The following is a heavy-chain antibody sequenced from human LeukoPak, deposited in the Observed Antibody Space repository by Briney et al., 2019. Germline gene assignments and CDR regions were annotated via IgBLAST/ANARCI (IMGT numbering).Heavy chain of an antibody. J-gene: IGHJ4*02. Sequence: GGSLRLSCAASGFSVSNNFMSWVRQAPGEGLEWGSVIYSDGSTYYSDSVKGRFTISTDNSKNTLYLQVNSLRAEDTTAYYCAGVKITTFASGGEGTLATSSS. CDR2: IYSDGST. CDR3: AGVKITTFAS. D-gene: IGHD4-11*01. CDR1: GFSVSNNF. V-gene: IGHV3-66*01.